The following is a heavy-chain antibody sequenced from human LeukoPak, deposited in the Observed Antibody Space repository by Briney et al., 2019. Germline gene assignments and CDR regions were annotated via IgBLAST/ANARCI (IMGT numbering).Heavy chain of an antibody. D-gene: IGHD3-22*01. J-gene: IGHJ1*01. Sequence: SGGSLRLSCVTSGFTFSTYAFHWVRQAPGKRLEWVATMSFDVNNKYYADSVRGRFTISRDNSKNTLYLQMNSLRAEDTAVYFCAKDLNTYRYDSRDLQHWGQGTLVTVSS. CDR1: GFTFSTYA. CDR3: AKDLNTYRYDSRDLQH. V-gene: IGHV3-30*04. CDR2: MSFDVNNK.